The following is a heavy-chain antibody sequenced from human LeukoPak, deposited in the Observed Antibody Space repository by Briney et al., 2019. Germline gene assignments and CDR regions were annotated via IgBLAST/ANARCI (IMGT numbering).Heavy chain of an antibody. Sequence: SETLSLTCSVSGGSISGHYWSWIRQPPGKELEWIGYIFITGNTIYNPSLSSRVTMSLDTSKNQFSLKLSSVTDADTAVYYCARFAYCGTGCWYYFDFWGRGMLVTVSS. V-gene: IGHV4-4*09. J-gene: IGHJ4*02. D-gene: IGHD2-21*02. CDR3: ARFAYCGTGCWYYFDF. CDR2: IFITGNT. CDR1: GGSISGHY.